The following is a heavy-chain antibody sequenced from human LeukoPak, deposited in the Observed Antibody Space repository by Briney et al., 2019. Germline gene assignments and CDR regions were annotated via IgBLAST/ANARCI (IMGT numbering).Heavy chain of an antibody. CDR3: AKPRTTGLGWAQFDY. D-gene: IGHD2-8*02. CDR2: FDGNGPNT. J-gene: IGHJ4*02. Sequence: GGSLRLSCAASGFTFSSFAMTWVRQAPGKGLEWVSGFDGNGPNTYYADSVKGRWTISRDNSRNTLYLEMNSLRPEDTAIYYCAKPRTTGLGWAQFDYWGRGSLVTVSS. V-gene: IGHV3-23*01. CDR1: GFTFSSFA.